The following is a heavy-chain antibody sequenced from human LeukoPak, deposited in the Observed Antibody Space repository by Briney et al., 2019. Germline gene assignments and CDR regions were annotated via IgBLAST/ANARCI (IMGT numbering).Heavy chain of an antibody. CDR1: GYSISSGYY. CDR3: ARVRGDYPYYYYGMDV. J-gene: IGHJ6*02. V-gene: IGHV4-38-2*02. Sequence: SETLSLTCTVSGYSISSGYYWGWIRQPPGKGLEWIGSIYHSGSTYSNPSLKSRVTISVDTSKNQFSLKLSSVTAADTAVYYCARVRGDYPYYYYGMDVWGQGTTVTVSS. D-gene: IGHD4-17*01. CDR2: IYHSGST.